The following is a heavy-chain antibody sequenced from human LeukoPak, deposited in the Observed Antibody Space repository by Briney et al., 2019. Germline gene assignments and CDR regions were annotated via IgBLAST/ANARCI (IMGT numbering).Heavy chain of an antibody. V-gene: IGHV3-74*01. CDR3: ARAGYGNAFDI. CDR1: GFTFSSYW. D-gene: IGHD4-11*01. Sequence: GGSLRLSCAAPGFTFSSYWMHWVRQAPGEGPVWVSRIKTDGSKTNYADSVKGRFTISRDNAKNTLYLQMNSLRAEDTAVYYCARAGYGNAFDIWGQGTMVTVSS. J-gene: IGHJ3*02. CDR2: IKTDGSKT.